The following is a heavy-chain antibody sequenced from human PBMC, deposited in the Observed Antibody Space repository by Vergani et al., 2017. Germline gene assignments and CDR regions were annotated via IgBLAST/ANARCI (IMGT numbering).Heavy chain of an antibody. J-gene: IGHJ4*02. CDR2: ITRGSKSI. CDR1: GFDFTNSA. D-gene: IGHD5-18*01. Sequence: EVQLVESGGGVVKPGGSLTISCATSGFDFTNSAMSWIRQAPGRGLQWVSSITRGSKSIYYADSVKGRFTITRDDVKKSLLLRMNNLKVDDTAICYCARTRSPIAMIRQFEQWGQGTLVTVSS. CDR3: ARTRSPIAMIRQFEQ. V-gene: IGHV3-21*01.